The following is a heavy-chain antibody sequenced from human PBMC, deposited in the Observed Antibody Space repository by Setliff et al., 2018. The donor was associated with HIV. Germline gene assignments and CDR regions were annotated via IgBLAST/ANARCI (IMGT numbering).Heavy chain of an antibody. CDR1: GGSISSGRYY. CDR3: ARAPRTSGVVGYYYYYGMDV. J-gene: IGHJ6*02. CDR2: LYIRGST. D-gene: IGHD2-21*01. V-gene: IGHV4-61*02. Sequence: PSETLSLTCNVSGGSISSGRYYWSWIRQPAGKGLEWIGRLYIRGSTNYNPSLKSRVTISVDTSKNQFSLKLSSVTAADTAVYYCARAPRTSGVVGYYYYYGMDVWGQGTTVTVSS.